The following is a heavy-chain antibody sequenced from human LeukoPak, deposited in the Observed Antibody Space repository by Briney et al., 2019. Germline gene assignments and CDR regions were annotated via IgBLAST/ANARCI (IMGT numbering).Heavy chain of an antibody. CDR2: ISYDGSNK. CDR1: GFTFSSYA. CDR3: AREYSSSWWHYCYGMDV. Sequence: PGGSLRLSCAASGFTFSSYAMHWVRQAPGKGLEWVAVISYDGSNKYYADSVKGRFTISRDNSKNTLYLQMNSLRAEDTAVYYCAREYSSSWWHYCYGMDVWGQGTTVTVSS. V-gene: IGHV3-30-3*01. D-gene: IGHD6-13*01. J-gene: IGHJ6*02.